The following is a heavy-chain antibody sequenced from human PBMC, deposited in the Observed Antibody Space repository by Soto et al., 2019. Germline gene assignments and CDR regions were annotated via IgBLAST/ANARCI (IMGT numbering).Heavy chain of an antibody. V-gene: IGHV1-18*01. CDR3: XREXXXXYXXYGMDV. Sequence: QVQLVQSGGEVKKPGASVKVSCKTSGYSFTTYGISWVRQAPGQGLEWMGWISAYNGNTNYAQKLQGRVTMTTDTSTSTAYMELRSLRSDDTAVYYCXREXXXXYXXYGMDVWGQGSTVTVSS. CDR2: ISAYNGNT. J-gene: IGHJ6*02. CDR1: GYSFTTYG.